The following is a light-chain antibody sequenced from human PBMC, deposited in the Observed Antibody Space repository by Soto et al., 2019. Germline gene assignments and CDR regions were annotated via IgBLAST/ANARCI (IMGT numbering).Light chain of an antibody. J-gene: IGKJ2*01. CDR2: AAS. V-gene: IGKV1-39*01. Sequence: DIQMTQSPSSLSASVGDRVTITCRASQTISSNLNWYQQKPGKAPKLLIYAASSLQSGVPSRFSGSGSGTDFTLTISSLQPEDSASYYCQHSFNTPYTVGQGTKV. CDR3: QHSFNTPYT. CDR1: QTISSN.